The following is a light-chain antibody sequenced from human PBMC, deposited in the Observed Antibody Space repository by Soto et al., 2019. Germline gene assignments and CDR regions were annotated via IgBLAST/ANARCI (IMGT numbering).Light chain of an antibody. CDR1: QSVSSSY. Sequence: EIVLRQSPGTLSLSPGERATLSSRASQSVSSSYLAWYQQKPGQAPRLLIYGASSRATGIPDRFSGSGSGADFTLTISRLEPEDFAVYYCQQYGSSTGTFGQGTKVDIK. CDR3: QQYGSSTGT. CDR2: GAS. J-gene: IGKJ1*01. V-gene: IGKV3-20*01.